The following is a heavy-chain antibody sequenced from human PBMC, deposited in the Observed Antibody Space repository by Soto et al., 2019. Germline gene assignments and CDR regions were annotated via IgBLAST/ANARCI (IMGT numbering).Heavy chain of an antibody. Sequence: SVTMPLTSPASGGSLSSGDYYWSWTRQPPGKGLEWIGYIYYSGSTYYNPSLKSRVTISVDTSKNQFSLKLSSVTAADTAVYYCARVPRYYYDSSGYYSDYGMDGWGQGTTVTVS. CDR1: GGSLSSGDYY. D-gene: IGHD3-22*01. CDR2: IYYSGST. V-gene: IGHV4-30-4*01. J-gene: IGHJ6*02. CDR3: ARVPRYYYDSSGYYSDYGMDG.